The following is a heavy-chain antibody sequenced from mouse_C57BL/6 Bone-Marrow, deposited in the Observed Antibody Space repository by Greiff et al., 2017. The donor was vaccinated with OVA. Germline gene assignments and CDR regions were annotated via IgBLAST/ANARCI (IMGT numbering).Heavy chain of an antibody. CDR1: GYSITSGYY. J-gene: IGHJ2*01. CDR3: ARESPYGYFDD. CDR2: ISYDGSN. Sequence: VQLQQSGPGLVKPSQSLSLTCSVTGYSITSGYYWNWIRQFPGNKLEWMGYISYDGSNNYNPSLKNRISITRDTSKNQFFLKLNSVTTEDTATYYCARESPYGYFDDWGQGTTLTVSS. D-gene: IGHD1-1*02. V-gene: IGHV3-6*01.